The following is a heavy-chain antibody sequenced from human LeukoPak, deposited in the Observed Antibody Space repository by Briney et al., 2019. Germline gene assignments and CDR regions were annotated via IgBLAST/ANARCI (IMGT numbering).Heavy chain of an antibody. V-gene: IGHV4-34*01. CDR3: ARGLVDGDYND. CDR2: INHSGST. CDR1: GFTFSSYA. Sequence: GSLRLSCAASGFTFSSYAMSWVRQAPGKGLEWIGEINHSGSTNYNPSLKSRVTISVNTSKNQFSLKLSSVTAADTAVYYCARGLVDGDYNDWGQGTLVTVSS. J-gene: IGHJ4*02. D-gene: IGHD4-17*01.